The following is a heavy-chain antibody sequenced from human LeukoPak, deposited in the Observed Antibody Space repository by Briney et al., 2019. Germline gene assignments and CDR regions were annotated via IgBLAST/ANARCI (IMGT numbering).Heavy chain of an antibody. J-gene: IGHJ6*03. CDR2: IYTSGST. Sequence: SETLSLTCAVSGGSISSGSYYWSWIRQPAGKGLEWIGRIYTSGSTNYNPSLKSRVTISVDTSKNQFSLKLSSVTAADTAVYYCARELGNLYYYMDVWGKGTTVTISS. V-gene: IGHV4-61*02. CDR3: ARELGNLYYYMDV. CDR1: GGSISSGSYY. D-gene: IGHD7-27*01.